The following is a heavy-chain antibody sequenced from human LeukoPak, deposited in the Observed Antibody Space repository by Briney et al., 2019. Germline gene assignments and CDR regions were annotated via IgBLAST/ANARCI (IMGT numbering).Heavy chain of an antibody. CDR3: ARDPGWYCAGYYYYMDV. CDR1: GFTFSSYW. V-gene: IGHV3-7*01. J-gene: IGHJ6*03. Sequence: SGGSLRLSCAASGFTFSSYWMSWVRQAPGKGLEWVANIKQDGSEKYYVDSVKGRFTISRDNAKNSLYLQMNSLRAEDTAVYYCARDPGWYCAGYYYYMDVWGKGTTVTVSS. D-gene: IGHD6-19*01. CDR2: IKQDGSEK.